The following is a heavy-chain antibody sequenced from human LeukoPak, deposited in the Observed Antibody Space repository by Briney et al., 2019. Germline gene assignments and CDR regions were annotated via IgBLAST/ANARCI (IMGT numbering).Heavy chain of an antibody. CDR2: IYSGGST. J-gene: IGHJ4*02. CDR3: ASLPPPYDSSGYYLDY. D-gene: IGHD3-22*01. CDR1: GFTVSSNY. Sequence: GGSLRLSCAASGFTVSSNYMSWVRQAPGKGLEWVSVIYSGGSTYYADSVKGRFTISRDNSKNTLYLQMNSLRAEDTAVYYCASLPPPYDSSGYYLDYWGQGTLVTVSS. V-gene: IGHV3-53*01.